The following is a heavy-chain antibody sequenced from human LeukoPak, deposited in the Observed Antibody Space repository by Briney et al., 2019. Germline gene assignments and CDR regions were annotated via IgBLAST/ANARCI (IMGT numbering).Heavy chain of an antibody. CDR3: ARDLYYYDSSGLYPPGY. CDR2: ISSSGSTI. J-gene: IGHJ4*02. V-gene: IGHV3-11*04. Sequence: GGSLRLSCAASGFTFSDYYMSWIRQAPGKGLEWVSYISSSGSTIYYADSVKGRFTISRDDAKNSLYLQMNSLRAEDTAVYYCARDLYYYDSSGLYPPGYWGQGTLVTVSS. CDR1: GFTFSDYY. D-gene: IGHD3-22*01.